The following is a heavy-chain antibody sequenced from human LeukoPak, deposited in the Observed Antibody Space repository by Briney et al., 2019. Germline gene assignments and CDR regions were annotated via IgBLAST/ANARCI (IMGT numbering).Heavy chain of an antibody. CDR2: IIPIFGTA. J-gene: IGHJ4*02. D-gene: IGHD4-23*01. V-gene: IGHV1-69*01. Sequence: ASVKVSCKTSGGTFSSYAISWVRQAPGQGLEWMGGIIPIFGTANYAQKFQGRVTITADESTSTAYMELSSLRSEDTAVYYCARDGVYGGNSLPGYWGQGTLVTVSS. CDR3: ARDGVYGGNSLPGY. CDR1: GGTFSSYA.